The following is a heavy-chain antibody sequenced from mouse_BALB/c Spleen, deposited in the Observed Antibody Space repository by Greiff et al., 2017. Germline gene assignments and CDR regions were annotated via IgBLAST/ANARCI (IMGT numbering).Heavy chain of an antibody. CDR1: GYSFTGYF. J-gene: IGHJ4*01. CDR3: ARRYYGSSPLYAMDY. D-gene: IGHD1-1*01. CDR2: INPYNGDT. Sequence: VQLQQSGPELVKPGASVKISCKASGYSFTGYFMNWVMQSHGKSLEWIGRINPYNGDTFYNQKFKGKATLTVDKSSSTAHMELRSLASEDSAVYYCARRYYGSSPLYAMDYWGQGTSVTVSS. V-gene: IGHV1-20*02.